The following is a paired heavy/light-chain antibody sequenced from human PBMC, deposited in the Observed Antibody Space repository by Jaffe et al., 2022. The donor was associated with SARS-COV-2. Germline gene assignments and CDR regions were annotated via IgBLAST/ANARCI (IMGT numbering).Light chain of an antibody. V-gene: IGKV1-39*01. CDR1: QSIDTY. Sequence: DIQMTQSPSSLSASVGDRVTITCRASQSIDTYFHWYQQKPGKAPKLLIYAASSLQSGVPSRFSGSGSGTDFTLTISSLQPEDSATYYCQQSYSIPRTFGQGTKVEIK. J-gene: IGKJ1*01. CDR2: AAS. CDR3: QQSYSIPRT.
Heavy chain of an antibody. V-gene: IGHV4-4*07. D-gene: IGHD3-22*01. CDR3: ARDLGYDSSGYRH. J-gene: IGHJ4*02. Sequence: QVQLQESGPGLVKPSETLSLTCTVSGGSIGTHYWTWIRQPAGKGLEWIGRIYSSGSTNYNPSFKSRVSMSVDTSKNQFSLKLSSVTAADTAVYFCARDLGYDSSGYRHWGQGTLVTVSS. CDR1: GGSIGTHY. CDR2: IYSSGST.